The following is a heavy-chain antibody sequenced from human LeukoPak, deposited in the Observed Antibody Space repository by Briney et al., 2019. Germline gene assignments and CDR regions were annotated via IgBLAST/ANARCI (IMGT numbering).Heavy chain of an antibody. V-gene: IGHV3-23*01. CDR2: ISGSGGST. D-gene: IGHD2-21*02. J-gene: IGHJ4*02. CDR1: GFTFSSYA. Sequence: GGSLRLSCAASGFTFSSYAMSWVRQAPGKGLEWVSAISGSGGSTYCADSVKGRFTISRDNSKNTLYLQMNSLRAEDTAVYYCAKDRFRVTSFDYWGQGTLVTVSS. CDR3: AKDRFRVTSFDY.